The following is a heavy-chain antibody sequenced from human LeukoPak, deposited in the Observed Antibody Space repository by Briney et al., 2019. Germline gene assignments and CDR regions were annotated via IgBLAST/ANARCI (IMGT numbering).Heavy chain of an antibody. CDR1: GGTFSSYA. Sequence: SVKVSCKASGGTFSSYAISWVRQAPGQGLEWMGRIIPIFGIANYAQKFQGRVTITADKSTSTAYMELSSLKASDTAMYYCARLEYYYGSGISGMDVWGKGTTVTVSS. D-gene: IGHD3-10*01. J-gene: IGHJ6*04. V-gene: IGHV1-69*04. CDR3: ARLEYYYGSGISGMDV. CDR2: IIPIFGIA.